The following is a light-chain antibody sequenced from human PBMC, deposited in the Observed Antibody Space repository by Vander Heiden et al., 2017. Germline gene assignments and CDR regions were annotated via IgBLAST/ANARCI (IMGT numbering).Light chain of an antibody. CDR1: SSDVRPYRY. V-gene: IGLV2-8*01. CDR2: EVS. CDR3: NSYAGSGYV. J-gene: IGLJ1*01. Sequence: QSVLTHPPSASVSPGQSVTISCTRTSSDVRPYRYASWYQHHPAKAPKLIIYEVSERPSGVPDRFSGSRAGNTASVTVSGLQAEDEADYYCNSYAGSGYVFGTGTKVTVL.